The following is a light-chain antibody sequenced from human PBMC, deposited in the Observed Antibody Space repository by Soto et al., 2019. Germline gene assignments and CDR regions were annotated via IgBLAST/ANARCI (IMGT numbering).Light chain of an antibody. CDR1: PSVSSSY. V-gene: IGKV3-15*01. CDR2: GAS. J-gene: IGKJ4*01. Sequence: EIVMMQSPATLSVSPGARVPLSCRARPSVSSSYLAWYQQKPGQAPRLLIFGASTRAAGIPARFSGSRSGTEFTLTISSLQSEDFAVYYCQQYSNWPLTFGGGTKVDIK. CDR3: QQYSNWPLT.